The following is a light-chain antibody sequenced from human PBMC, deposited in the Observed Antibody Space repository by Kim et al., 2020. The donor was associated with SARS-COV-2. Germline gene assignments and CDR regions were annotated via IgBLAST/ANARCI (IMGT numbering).Light chain of an antibody. CDR3: QQYNSHWT. V-gene: IGKV1-5*01. J-gene: IGKJ1*01. Sequence: DIQMTQSPSTLSAYVGDRVTITCRASQSISLWLAWYQQRPGKAPELLIYDVSSLKSGVPSRFRGSGSGTEFTLTISSLQPDDIATYYCQQYNSHWTFGQGTKVDIK. CDR2: DVS. CDR1: QSISLW.